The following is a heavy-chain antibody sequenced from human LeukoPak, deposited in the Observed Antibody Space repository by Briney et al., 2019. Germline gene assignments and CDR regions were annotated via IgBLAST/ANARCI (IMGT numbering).Heavy chain of an antibody. D-gene: IGHD3-16*01. CDR1: SSSISRYY. Sequence: SETLSLTCTVSSSSISRYYCSWIRQPPGKGLDWIGYIYYTGSTYYNPSLKSRISISLDTSKNQFSLKLNSVTAADTAVYYCARETLMGDSFDIWGQGTKVTVSS. CDR3: ARETLMGDSFDI. J-gene: IGHJ3*02. V-gene: IGHV4-59*01. CDR2: IYYTGST.